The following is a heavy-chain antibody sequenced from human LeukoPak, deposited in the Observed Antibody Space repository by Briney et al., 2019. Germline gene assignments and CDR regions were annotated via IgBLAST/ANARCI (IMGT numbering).Heavy chain of an antibody. J-gene: IGHJ4*02. Sequence: GGSLRLSCAASGFTFSSYGMHWVRQAPGKGLEWVAVISYDGSNKYYADSVKGRFTISRGNSKNTLYLQMNSLRAEDTAVYYCAKDRYYDYVWGSSPDDYWGQGTLVTV. V-gene: IGHV3-30*18. CDR3: AKDRYYDYVWGSSPDDY. CDR1: GFTFSSYG. D-gene: IGHD3-16*01. CDR2: ISYDGSNK.